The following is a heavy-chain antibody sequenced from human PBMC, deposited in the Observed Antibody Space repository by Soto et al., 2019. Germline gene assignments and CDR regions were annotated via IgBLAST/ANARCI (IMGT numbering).Heavy chain of an antibody. CDR3: ARLGTTYNYYGMDV. D-gene: IGHD4-17*01. CDR2: IYYSGST. CDR1: GGSISSYY. J-gene: IGHJ6*02. Sequence: PSETLSLTCTVSGGSISSYYWSWIRQPPGKGLEWIGSIYYSGSTYYNPSLKSRVTISIDTSKNHFSLKLSSVTAADTAVYYCARLGTTYNYYGMDVWGQGTTVTVSS. V-gene: IGHV4-39*02.